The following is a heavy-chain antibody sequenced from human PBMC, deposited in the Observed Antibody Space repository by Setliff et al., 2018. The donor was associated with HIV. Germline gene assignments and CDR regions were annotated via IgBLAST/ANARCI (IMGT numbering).Heavy chain of an antibody. J-gene: IGHJ6*02. CDR2: IYYSGST. D-gene: IGHD6-19*01. CDR3: ARDLYSSGWYGLYYYGMDV. Sequence: SETLSLTCTVSGGSISISSYYWGWIRQPPGKGLEWIGSIYYSGSTYYNPSLKSRVTISVDTSKNQFSLKLSSVTAADTAVYYCARDLYSSGWYGLYYYGMDVWGQGTTVTVSS. CDR1: GGSISISSYY. V-gene: IGHV4-39*07.